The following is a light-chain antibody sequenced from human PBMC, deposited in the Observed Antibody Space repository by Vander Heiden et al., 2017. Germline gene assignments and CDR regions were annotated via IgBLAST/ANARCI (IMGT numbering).Light chain of an antibody. J-gene: IGLJ3*02. CDR1: TLRTSY. V-gene: IGLV3-19*01. CDR2: GKN. Sequence: SSELTQDPALSVALGQPVSITCQGDTLRTSYASWYQQKPGQAPVFVIYGKNNRPSGIPDRFSGSSSGNTASLTITGAQAEDEADYYCISRDNSGNLPQWVFGGGTKLTVL. CDR3: ISRDNSGNLPQWV.